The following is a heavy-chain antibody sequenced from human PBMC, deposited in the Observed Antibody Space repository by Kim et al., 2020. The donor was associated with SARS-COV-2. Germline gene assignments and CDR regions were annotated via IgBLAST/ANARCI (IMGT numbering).Heavy chain of an antibody. CDR3: ARGVSAGY. J-gene: IGHJ4*02. Sequence: GGSLRLSCVASGFDFSNSAFNWVRQAPGKGLEWVSSINSGSSRIFYADSVRGRFTISRDNAKNSLFLQMNSLRVDDTAVYYCARGVSAGYWGQGTLVTVSS. CDR2: INSGSSRI. V-gene: IGHV3-21*01. CDR1: GFDFSNSA.